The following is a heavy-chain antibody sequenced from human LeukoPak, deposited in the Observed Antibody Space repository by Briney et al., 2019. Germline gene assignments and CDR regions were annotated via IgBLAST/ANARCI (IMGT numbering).Heavy chain of an antibody. Sequence: GGSLRLSCAVSGLTFSSYEMNWVRQAPGKGLEWVSYISSSGTTIHYANSVKGRFTISRDNAKNSLFLQMNSLRVEDSAIYYCAREDLPASGPFDYWGQGTLVTVSS. CDR1: GLTFSSYE. J-gene: IGHJ4*02. V-gene: IGHV3-48*03. D-gene: IGHD2-2*01. CDR2: ISSSGTTI. CDR3: AREDLPASGPFDY.